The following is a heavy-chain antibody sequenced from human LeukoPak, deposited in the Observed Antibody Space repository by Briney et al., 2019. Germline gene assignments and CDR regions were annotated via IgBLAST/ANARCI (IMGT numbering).Heavy chain of an antibody. D-gene: IGHD3-10*01. CDR3: ARGLAWFGELFYFDY. Sequence: SGTLSLTCAVSGGSISSSNWWSWVRQPPGKGLEWIGEIYHSGSTYYNPSLKSRVTISVDTSKNQFSLKLSSVTAADTAVYYCARGLAWFGELFYFDYWGQGTLVTVSS. J-gene: IGHJ4*02. CDR1: GGSISSSNW. V-gene: IGHV4-4*02. CDR2: IYHSGST.